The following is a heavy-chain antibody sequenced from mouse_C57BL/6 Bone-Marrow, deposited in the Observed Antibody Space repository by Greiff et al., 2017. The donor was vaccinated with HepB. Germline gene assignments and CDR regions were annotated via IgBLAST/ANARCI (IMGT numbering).Heavy chain of an antibody. J-gene: IGHJ2*01. CDR1: GFTFSSYG. CDR3: ARGGNYPDY. V-gene: IGHV5-6*01. CDR2: ISSCGSYT. Sequence: EVQLVESGGDLVKPGGSLKLSCAASGFTFSSYGMSWVRQTPDKRLEWVATISSCGSYTYYPDSVKGRFTISRDNAKNTLYLQMSSLKSEDTAMYYCARGGNYPDYWGQGTTLTVSS.